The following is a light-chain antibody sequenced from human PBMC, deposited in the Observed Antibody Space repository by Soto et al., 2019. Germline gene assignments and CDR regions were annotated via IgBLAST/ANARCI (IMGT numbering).Light chain of an antibody. J-gene: IGKJ3*01. Sequence: EIVLTQSPGTLSLSPGERATLSCRASQSVTSNSLAWYQHKLGQAPRLLIYDASSRATGIPDRFSGSGSGTDFTLTISRLETEDFAVYFYQQFGTSPGTFGPGTKVDIK. CDR3: QQFGTSPGT. CDR1: QSVTSNS. V-gene: IGKV3-20*01. CDR2: DAS.